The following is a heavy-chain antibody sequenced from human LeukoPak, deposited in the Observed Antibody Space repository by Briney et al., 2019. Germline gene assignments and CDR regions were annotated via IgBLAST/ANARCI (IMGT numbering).Heavy chain of an antibody. CDR1: GGSISSYY. J-gene: IGHJ4*02. CDR2: IYTSGST. D-gene: IGHD3-22*01. V-gene: IGHV4-4*07. CDR3: ARDALHYFDTSGYFSDF. Sequence: SETLSLTCTVSGGSISSYYWGWIRQPAGKGLEWIGRIYTSGSTNYNPFLKSRVTMSVDTSKNQFSLRLNSVTAADTAVYYCARDALHYFDTSGYFSDFWGQGTLVTVSS.